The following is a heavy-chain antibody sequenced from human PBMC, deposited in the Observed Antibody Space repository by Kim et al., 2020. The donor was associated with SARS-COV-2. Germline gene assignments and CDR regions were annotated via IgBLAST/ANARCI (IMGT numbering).Heavy chain of an antibody. D-gene: IGHD2-15*01. CDR2: IKNDGSEN. CDR3: ARGVAEY. J-gene: IGHJ4*02. V-gene: IGHV3-7*01. CDR1: GFTFSAYW. Sequence: GGSLRLSCAASGFTFSAYWMSWVRQAPGKGLEWVANIKNDGSENYYVDSVKVRFTISRDNAKNSVHLQVNSLRVEDMAVYYCARGVAEYCGQRTLVTVSS.